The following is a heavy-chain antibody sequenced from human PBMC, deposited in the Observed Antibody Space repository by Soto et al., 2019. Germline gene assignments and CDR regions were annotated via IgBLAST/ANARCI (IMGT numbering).Heavy chain of an antibody. CDR3: ARYSSSWSFNWFDP. V-gene: IGHV4-59*01. CDR2: IYYGGST. Sequence: PSETLSLTCTVSGGSISSYYWSWIRQPPGKGLEWIGYIYYGGSTNYNPSLKSRVTISVDTSKNQFSLKLSSVTAADTAVYYCARYSSSWSFNWFDPWGQGTLVTVSS. D-gene: IGHD6-13*01. J-gene: IGHJ5*02. CDR1: GGSISSYY.